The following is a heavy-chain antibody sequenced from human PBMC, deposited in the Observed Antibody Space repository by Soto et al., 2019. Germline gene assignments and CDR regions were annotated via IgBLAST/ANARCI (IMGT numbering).Heavy chain of an antibody. Sequence: ALSLTCAVSGGSISSGGYSWSWIRQPPGKGLEWIGYIYHSGSTYYNPSLKSRVTISVDRSKNQFSLKLSSVTATDTAVYYCDSFGVPGWFDPWGQGTLVTGSS. V-gene: IGHV4-30-2*01. CDR2: IYHSGST. J-gene: IGHJ5*02. D-gene: IGHD2-8*01. CDR1: GGSISSGGYS. CDR3: DSFGVPGWFDP.